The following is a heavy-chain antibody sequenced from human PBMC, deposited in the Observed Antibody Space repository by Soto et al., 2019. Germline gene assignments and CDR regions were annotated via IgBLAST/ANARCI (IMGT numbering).Heavy chain of an antibody. V-gene: IGHV4-4*07. CDR1: GGSISSYY. CDR3: ASHYYDILTGYSQYYFDH. CDR2: IYSSGST. D-gene: IGHD3-9*01. Sequence: SETLSLTCTVSGGSISSYYWNWIRQPAGKGLEWIGRIYSSGSTNYNPSLQSRVTMSVDTSRNQFSLKLNSVTAAGTALYYCASHYYDILTGYSQYYFDHWGQGTLVTVSS. J-gene: IGHJ4*02.